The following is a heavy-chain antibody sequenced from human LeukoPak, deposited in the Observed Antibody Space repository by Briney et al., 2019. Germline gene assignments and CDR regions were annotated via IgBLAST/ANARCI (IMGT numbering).Heavy chain of an antibody. J-gene: IGHJ3*02. D-gene: IGHD3-22*01. CDR1: GFTFSSYW. Sequence: GGSLRLSCAASGFTFSSYWMSWVRQAPGKRLEWVANIKQDGSEKYYVDSVKGRFTISRDNAKNSLYLQMNSLRAEDTAVYYCARDRDDKASDIWGQGTMVTVSS. CDR3: ARDRDDKASDI. V-gene: IGHV3-7*01. CDR2: IKQDGSEK.